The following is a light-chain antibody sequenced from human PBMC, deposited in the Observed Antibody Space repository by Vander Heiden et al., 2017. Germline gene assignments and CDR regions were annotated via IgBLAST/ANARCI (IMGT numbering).Light chain of an antibody. CDR1: RSDVSDDND. V-gene: IGLV2-14*03. J-gene: IGLJ2*01. CDR3: SSYISSTSLRVA. Sequence: QSALTQPASVSGSPGQSITISRTGTRSDVSDDNDVSWYQQHPGKAPKLIIYDVSYRPSGVSNRFSGSKSGNTASLTISGLQADDEAEYYCSSYISSTSLRVAFGGGTKLTVL. CDR2: DVS.